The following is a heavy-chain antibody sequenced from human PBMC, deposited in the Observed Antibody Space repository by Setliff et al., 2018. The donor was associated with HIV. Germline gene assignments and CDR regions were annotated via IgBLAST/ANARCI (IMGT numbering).Heavy chain of an antibody. J-gene: IGHJ4*02. D-gene: IGHD3-10*01. Sequence: SETLSLTCSVSGDSMRTNYWTWIRQSPGKGLEWIGHVDYSGSSAYNPSLNSRVTLSIDTSKSQFSLRLSSVTAADTALYYCARRSTVARGVDCFDLWGQGTQVTVSS. CDR2: VDYSGSS. CDR3: ARRSTVARGVDCFDL. CDR1: GDSMRTNY. V-gene: IGHV4-59*08.